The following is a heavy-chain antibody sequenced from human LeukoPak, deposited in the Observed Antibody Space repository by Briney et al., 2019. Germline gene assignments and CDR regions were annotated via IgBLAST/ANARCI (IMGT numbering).Heavy chain of an antibody. D-gene: IGHD6-6*01. J-gene: IGHJ4*02. V-gene: IGHV3-23*01. CDR3: AKDGQYSSSSPYYFDY. Sequence: PGGSLRLSCVVSGFSVRNNYVSWVRQAPGKGLEWVSGISSSGGTTYYADSVKGRFTISKDNSKNTLYLQMNSLRAEDTAVYYCAKDGQYSSSSPYYFDYWGQGTLVTVSS. CDR1: GFSVRNNY. CDR2: ISSSGGTT.